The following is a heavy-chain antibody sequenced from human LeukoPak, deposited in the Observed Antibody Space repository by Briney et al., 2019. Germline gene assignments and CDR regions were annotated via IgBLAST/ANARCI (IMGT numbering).Heavy chain of an antibody. V-gene: IGHV1-69*05. J-gene: IGHJ4*02. D-gene: IGHD3-9*01. CDR1: GGTFSSYA. CDR2: IIPIFGTA. Sequence: SVKVSCKASGGTFSSYAISWVRQAPGQVLEWMGGIIPIFGTANYAQEFQGRVTITTDESTSTAYMELSSLRSEDTAVYYCARDEPLGRYFDFEAKYWGQGTLVTVSS. CDR3: ARDEPLGRYFDFEAKY.